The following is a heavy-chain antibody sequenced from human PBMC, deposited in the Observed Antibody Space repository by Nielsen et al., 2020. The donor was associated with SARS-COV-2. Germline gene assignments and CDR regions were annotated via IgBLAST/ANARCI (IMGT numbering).Heavy chain of an antibody. CDR1: GGTLSSYA. D-gene: IGHD3-22*01. V-gene: IGHV1-69*06. CDR2: IIPIFGTA. CDR3: ARESVYDSSGYYRPDAFDI. J-gene: IGHJ3*02. Sequence: SVKVSCKASGGTLSSYAISWVRQAPGQGLEWMGGIIPIFGTANYAQKFQGRVTITADKSTSTAYMELSSLRSEDTAVYYCARESVYDSSGYYRPDAFDIWGQGTMVTVSS.